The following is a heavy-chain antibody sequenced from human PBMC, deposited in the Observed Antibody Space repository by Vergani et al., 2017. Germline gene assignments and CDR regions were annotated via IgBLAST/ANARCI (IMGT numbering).Heavy chain of an antibody. CDR1: GGSISSGSYY. J-gene: IGHJ5*02. CDR3: ASETGYSSAGRFDP. CDR2: IYTSGST. Sequence: QVQLQESGPGLVKPSQTLSLTCTVSGGSISSGSYYWSWIRQPAGKGLEWIGRIYTSGSTNYNPSLKSRVTISVDTSKNQFSLNLSSVTAADTAVYYCASETGYSSAGRFDPWGQGTLVTVSS. V-gene: IGHV4-61*02. D-gene: IGHD6-19*01.